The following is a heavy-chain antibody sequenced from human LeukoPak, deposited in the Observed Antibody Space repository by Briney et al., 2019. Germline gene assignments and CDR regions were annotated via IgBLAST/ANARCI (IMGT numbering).Heavy chain of an antibody. J-gene: IGHJ5*02. CDR3: ATDGAGFDT. CDR2: INIGGTNT. V-gene: IGHV3-11*01. Sequence: PGGSLRLSCAASGFTFSDYYMSWIRQAPGKGLEWLSYINIGGTNTDYADSVKGRFTISRENTKKSLFLQMNKLRAEDTAVYYCATDGAGFDTWGQGVLVTVSS. CDR1: GFTFSDYY.